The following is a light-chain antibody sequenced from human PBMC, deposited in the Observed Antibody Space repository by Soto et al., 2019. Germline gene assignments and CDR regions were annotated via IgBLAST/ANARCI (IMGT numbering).Light chain of an antibody. V-gene: IGKV1-5*01. CDR1: QSISSW. CDR3: QQYNSYPYT. J-gene: IGKJ5*01. Sequence: DIQMTQSPSTLPASVGDRVTLTCLASQSISSWLAWYQQKPGKAPKLLIYDASSLESGVPSRFSGSGSGTEFTLTISSLQPDDFATYYCQQYNSYPYTFGQGTRLEIK. CDR2: DAS.